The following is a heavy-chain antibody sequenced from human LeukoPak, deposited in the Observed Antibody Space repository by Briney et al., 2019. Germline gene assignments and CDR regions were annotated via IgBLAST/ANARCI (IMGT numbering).Heavy chain of an antibody. J-gene: IGHJ4*02. CDR1: GYTFTGSY. Sequence: GASVKVSCKASGYTFTGSYMHWVRQAPGQGLEWMGWINPNSGDTNYAQRFQGAVTITRDTSISTAYMELSRLTPDDTAVYYCARGTGWYHFDYWGQGTLVTVSS. D-gene: IGHD6-19*01. V-gene: IGHV1-2*02. CDR3: ARGTGWYHFDY. CDR2: INPNSGDT.